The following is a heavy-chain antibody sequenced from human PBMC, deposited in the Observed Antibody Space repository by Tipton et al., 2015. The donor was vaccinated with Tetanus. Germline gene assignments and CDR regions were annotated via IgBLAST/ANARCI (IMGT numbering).Heavy chain of an antibody. Sequence: TLSLTCFVSGASARSEKYYWSWIRQPPGKGLEWIGYIYYSGSTNYNPSLKSRVTISVDTSKNQFSLKLSSVTAADTAVYYCARGTGDYWGQGTLVTVSS. CDR3: ARGTGDY. CDR1: GASARSEKYY. V-gene: IGHV4-61*01. CDR2: IYYSGST. D-gene: IGHD1-14*01. J-gene: IGHJ4*02.